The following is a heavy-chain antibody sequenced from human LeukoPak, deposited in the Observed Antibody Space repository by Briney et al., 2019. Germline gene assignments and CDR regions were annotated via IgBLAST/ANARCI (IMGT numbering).Heavy chain of an antibody. J-gene: IGHJ6*02. CDR3: ARFLHGYSLDD. CDR2: VYFDGSDT. Sequence: VESLQFHCQASGDTFSDTYIAWVRQMAGKGLEWMGIVYFDGSDTRYSPSSKGQVTISVDQSISRAYLQWTSLKTSDTAMYYCARFLHGYSLDDWGQGTTLTVSS. V-gene: IGHV5-51*01. D-gene: IGHD1-1*01. CDR1: GDTFSDTY.